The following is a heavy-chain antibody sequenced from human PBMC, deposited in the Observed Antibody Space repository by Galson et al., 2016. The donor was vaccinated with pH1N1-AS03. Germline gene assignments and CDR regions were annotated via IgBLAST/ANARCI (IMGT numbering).Heavy chain of an antibody. CDR1: GGSMTSPDW. Sequence: SEPLSLTCAVSGGSMTSPDWWTWVRQPPGKGLEWIGTVHYSGTTSHNPSLNTRVTVSIDKTNNQSSLKLGSVTAAATAAYFGASAGYHTPGSHYWGQGALVTVSS. D-gene: IGHD6-25*01. V-gene: IGHV4-4*02. J-gene: IGHJ4*02. CDR2: VHYSGTT. CDR3: ASAGYHTPGSHY.